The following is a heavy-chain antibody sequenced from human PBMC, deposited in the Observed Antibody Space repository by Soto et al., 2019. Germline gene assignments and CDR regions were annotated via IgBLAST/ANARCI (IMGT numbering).Heavy chain of an antibody. CDR1: GGSISSSSYY. CDR3: ARHFWSGYYAACGY. V-gene: IGHV4-39*01. D-gene: IGHD3-3*01. CDR2: IYYSGST. J-gene: IGHJ4*02. Sequence: PSETLSLTCTVSGGSISSSSYYWGWIRQPPGKGLEWIGSIYYSGSTYYNPSLKSRVTISVDTSKNQFSLKLSSVTAADTAVYYCARHFWSGYYAACGYWGQGTLVTVSS.